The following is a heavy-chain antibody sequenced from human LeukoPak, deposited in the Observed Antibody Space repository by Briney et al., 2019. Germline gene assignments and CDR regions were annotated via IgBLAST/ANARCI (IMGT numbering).Heavy chain of an antibody. J-gene: IGHJ5*02. V-gene: IGHV4-31*03. CDR2: IYYSGST. D-gene: IGHD4-11*01. CDR3: TRDGGYSNYIGDRSRRWFDP. CDR1: SGSISTGGYY. Sequence: PSETLSLTCTVSSGSISTGGYYWSWIRQHPGKGLEWIGYIYYSGSTYYNPSLKSRVTISVDTSKNQFSLKLSSVTAADAGVYYCTRDGGYSNYIGDRSRRWFDPWGQGTLVTVSS.